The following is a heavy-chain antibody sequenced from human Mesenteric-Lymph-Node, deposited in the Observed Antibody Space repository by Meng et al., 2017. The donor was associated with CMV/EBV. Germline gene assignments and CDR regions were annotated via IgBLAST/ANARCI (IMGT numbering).Heavy chain of an antibody. J-gene: IGHJ4*02. CDR1: GFTFSSYA. CDR3: ARDSSSWYYFDY. D-gene: IGHD6-13*01. V-gene: IGHV3-30*04. CDR2: ISYDGSNK. Sequence: GGSLRLSCAASGFTFSSYAMHWVRQAPGKGLEWVAVISYDGSNKYYADSVKGRFTISRDNSKNTLYLQMNSLRAEDTAVYYCARDSSSWYYFDYWGQGTLVTVSS.